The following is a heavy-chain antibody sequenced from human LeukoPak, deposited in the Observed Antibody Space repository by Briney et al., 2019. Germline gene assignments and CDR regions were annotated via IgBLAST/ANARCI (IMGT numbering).Heavy chain of an antibody. D-gene: IGHD4-17*01. CDR3: ARWPMTTVTTDPSHYYGMDV. CDR2: INPSGGST. J-gene: IGHJ6*02. V-gene: IGHV1-46*01. Sequence: ASVTVSCKASGYTFTSYYMHWVRQAPGQGLEWMGIINPSGGSTSYAQKFRGRVTMTRDTSTSTVYMELSSLRSEDTAVYYCARWPMTTVTTDPSHYYGMDVWGQGTTVTVSS. CDR1: GYTFTSYY.